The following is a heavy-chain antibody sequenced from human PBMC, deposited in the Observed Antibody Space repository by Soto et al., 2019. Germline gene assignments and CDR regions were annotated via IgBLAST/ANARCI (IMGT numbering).Heavy chain of an antibody. Sequence: QVQLVQSGAEVKKPGSSVKVSCKASGGTFSSYAISWVRQAAVQGLEWMGGITPIFGTANYSPKFQGRVTITADESTSTADMELSSLRSEDTAVYSCARDSRIAALPAYWGQGTLVTVSS. CDR1: GGTFSSYA. V-gene: IGHV1-69*12. CDR2: ITPIFGTA. CDR3: ARDSRIAALPAY. J-gene: IGHJ4*02. D-gene: IGHD6-6*01.